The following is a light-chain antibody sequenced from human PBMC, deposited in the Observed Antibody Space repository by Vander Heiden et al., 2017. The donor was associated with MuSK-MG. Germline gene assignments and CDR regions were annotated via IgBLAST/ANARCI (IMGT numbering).Light chain of an antibody. CDR1: QSISNY. CDR2: AAS. J-gene: IGKJ2*01. V-gene: IGKV1-39*01. Sequence: DIQMTQSPSSLSASVGDRVTITCRASQSISNYLNWYQQKPGKAPKLLIYAASNLQSGVPSRFSGSRSGSDFTLTISSLQPEDFATYSCQQSYGTPYAFGQGTKL. CDR3: QQSYGTPYA.